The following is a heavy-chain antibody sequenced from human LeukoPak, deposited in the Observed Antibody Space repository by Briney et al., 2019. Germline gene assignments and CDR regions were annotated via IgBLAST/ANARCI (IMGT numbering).Heavy chain of an antibody. V-gene: IGHV4-4*07. Sequence: SETLSLTCTVSGGSISSYYWSWIRQPAGKGLEWIGRIYTSGSTNYNPSLKSRVTMSVDTSKNQFSLKLSSVTAADTAVYYCARVACSGGSCYSGWFDPWGRGTLVTVSS. CDR1: GGSISSYY. D-gene: IGHD2-15*01. CDR3: ARVACSGGSCYSGWFDP. J-gene: IGHJ5*02. CDR2: IYTSGST.